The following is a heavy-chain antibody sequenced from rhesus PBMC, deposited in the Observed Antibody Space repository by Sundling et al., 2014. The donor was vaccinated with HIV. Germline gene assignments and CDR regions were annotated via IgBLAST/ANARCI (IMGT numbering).Heavy chain of an antibody. V-gene: IGHV4-165*01. CDR3: ARRKYSSWSFDY. CDR1: GGSLSGYF. Sequence: QVQLQESGPGLVKPSETLSLTCAVSGGSLSGYFWGWIRQPPGKGLEWVGYISGITESTDYNLSLKSRVAISKDTSKNQFFLKLSSVTAADAAVYYCARRKYSSWSFDYWGQGVLVTVSS. D-gene: IGHD6-13*01. CDR2: ISGITEST. J-gene: IGHJ4*01.